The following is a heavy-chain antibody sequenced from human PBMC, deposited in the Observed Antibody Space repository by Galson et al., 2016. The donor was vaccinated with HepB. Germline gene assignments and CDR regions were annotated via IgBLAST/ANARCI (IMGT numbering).Heavy chain of an antibody. Sequence: SVKVSCKASGYVSTSYAISWVRQAPGRGLEWMGWISTFNGRTNYAQRFQGRVTMTTDKPTTTAHMELTRLTSDDTAVYYCSRAGTSSWTNLFSPWGQGTLVTVSS. J-gene: IGHJ5*02. CDR2: ISTFNGRT. D-gene: IGHD6-13*01. CDR1: GYVSTSYA. V-gene: IGHV1-18*01. CDR3: SRAGTSSWTNLFSP.